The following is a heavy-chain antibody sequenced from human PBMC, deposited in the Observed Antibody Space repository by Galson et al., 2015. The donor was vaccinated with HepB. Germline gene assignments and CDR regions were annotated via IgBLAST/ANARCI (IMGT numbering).Heavy chain of an antibody. D-gene: IGHD1/OR15-1a*01. V-gene: IGHV3-30*03. CDR1: GFNFGTYV. Sequence: SLRLSCAASGFNFGTYVMHWVRQTPGKGLEWVAVISLDGMTEKYADSVKGRFTISRDNSKNTIYLQMNSLRTDDTGVFYCARGDRNTWPRPFDLWGQGALVTVSS. J-gene: IGHJ4*02. CDR3: ARGDRNTWPRPFDL. CDR2: ISLDGMTE.